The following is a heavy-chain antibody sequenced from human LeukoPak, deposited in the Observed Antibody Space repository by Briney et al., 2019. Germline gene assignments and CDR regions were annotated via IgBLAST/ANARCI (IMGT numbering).Heavy chain of an antibody. V-gene: IGHV4-31*03. D-gene: IGHD3-22*01. Sequence: PSQTLSLTCTVSGGSISSGGYYWSWIRQHPGKGLEWNGYIYYSGSTYYNPSLKSRVTISVDTSKNQFSLKLSSVTAADTAVYYCARGYYYDGTGYGRWGQGTLVTVSS. CDR1: GGSISSGGYY. CDR3: ARGYYYDGTGYGR. J-gene: IGHJ4*02. CDR2: IYYSGST.